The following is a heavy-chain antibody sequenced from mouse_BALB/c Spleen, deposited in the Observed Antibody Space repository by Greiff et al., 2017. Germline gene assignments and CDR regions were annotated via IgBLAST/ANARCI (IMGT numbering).Heavy chain of an antibody. V-gene: IGHV5-4*02. J-gene: IGHJ3*01. CDR3: ARDKGNYVRWFAY. D-gene: IGHD2-1*01. Sequence: EVQVVESGGGLVKPGGSLKLSCAASGFTFSSYTMSWVRQTPEKRLEWVATISDGGSYTYYPDSVKGRFTISRDNAKNNLYLQMSSLKSEDTAMYYCARDKGNYVRWFAYWGQGTLVTVSA. CDR1: GFTFSSYT. CDR2: ISDGGSYT.